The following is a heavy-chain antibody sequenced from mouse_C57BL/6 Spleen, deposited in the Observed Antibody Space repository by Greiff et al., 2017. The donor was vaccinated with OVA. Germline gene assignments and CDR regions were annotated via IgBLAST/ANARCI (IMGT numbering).Heavy chain of an antibody. V-gene: IGHV8-8*01. CDR1: GFSLSTFGMG. CDR3: ARRGDDYYFDY. Sequence: QVTLKVSGPGILQPSPTLSLTCSSSGFSLSTFGMGVGWIRPPSGKGLVWLAHLCWDDDKYYNPALKSRLTIAKDTSKNQIFLKSANVDTAETATYYCARRGDDYYFDYWGQGTTLTVSS. D-gene: IGHD2-4*01. CDR2: LCWDDDK. J-gene: IGHJ2*01.